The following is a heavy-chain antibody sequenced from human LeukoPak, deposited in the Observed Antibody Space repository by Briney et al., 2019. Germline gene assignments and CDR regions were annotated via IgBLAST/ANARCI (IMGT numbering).Heavy chain of an antibody. Sequence: GGSLRLSCAASGFTFSNYAMSWVRQAPGKGLEWVSGISGGTGTPFYADSVKGRFTISRDNSKNTLYLQMSSLRGEDTAVYFCAKRRTTVITMDYFDYWGRGTLVTVSS. D-gene: IGHD4-17*01. CDR3: AKRRTTVITMDYFDY. V-gene: IGHV3-23*01. CDR1: GFTFSNYA. CDR2: ISGGTGTP. J-gene: IGHJ4*02.